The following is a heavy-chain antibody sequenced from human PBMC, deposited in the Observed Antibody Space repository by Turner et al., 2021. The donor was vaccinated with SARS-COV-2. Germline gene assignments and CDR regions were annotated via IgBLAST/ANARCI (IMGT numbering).Heavy chain of an antibody. J-gene: IGHJ3*02. CDR3: AREKPGFDSSGYYPDAFDI. CDR2: ISSSSSYI. CDR1: GFPFSSYG. V-gene: IGHV3-21*06. Sequence: EAPLVESGGGLVKPGGSLRVSCAASGFPFSSYGMNWVRQAPGKGLEWVSSISSSSSYIYYADSLKGRFTISRNNAKNSVYLQMNSLRAEDTAVYYCAREKPGFDSSGYYPDAFDIWGQGTMVTVSS. D-gene: IGHD3-22*01.